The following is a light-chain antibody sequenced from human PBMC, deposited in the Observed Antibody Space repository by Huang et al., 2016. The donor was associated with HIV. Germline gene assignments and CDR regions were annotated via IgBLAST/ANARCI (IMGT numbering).Light chain of an antibody. V-gene: IGKV4-1*01. CDR3: QQYYTTPRT. CDR1: QRVLYSSNNKNY. Sequence: DIVMTQSPDSLAVSLGERATINCKSSQRVLYSSNNKNYLAWYQQTPGQPPKLLIYWASTRESGVPDRFSGSGSGTDFTLTISSLQAEDVAVYYCQQYYTTPRTFGQGTKLEIK. CDR2: WAS. J-gene: IGKJ2*01.